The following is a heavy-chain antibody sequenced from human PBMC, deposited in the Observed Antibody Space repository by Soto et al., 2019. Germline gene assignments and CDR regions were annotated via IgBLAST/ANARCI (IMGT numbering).Heavy chain of an antibody. CDR1: GGSISTGGFY. J-gene: IGHJ3*01. CDR2: IFYSGRT. CDR3: AQAVVFTGGDAFDV. V-gene: IGHV4-31*03. D-gene: IGHD1-1*01. Sequence: QVQLRESGPGLVKPSQTLSLTCTVSGGSISTGGFYWHWIRQYPGKGLEWIGSIFYSGRTSDNPSLTSRVTMSIEASNQRFSLELGSVTAADTAVYYCAQAVVFTGGDAFDVWGQGRLVTVSS.